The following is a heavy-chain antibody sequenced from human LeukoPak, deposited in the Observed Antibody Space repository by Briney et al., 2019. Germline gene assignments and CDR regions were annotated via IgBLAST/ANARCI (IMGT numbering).Heavy chain of an antibody. J-gene: IGHJ3*02. CDR3: ARDRITIETRAFDI. CDR2: IYYSGST. V-gene: IGHV4-30-4*08. D-gene: IGHD3-3*01. Sequence: SQTLSLTCTVSGGSIGSGDYYWSWIRQPPGKGLEWIGYIYYSGSTYYNPSLKSRVTISVDTSNNQFSLKLSSVTAADTAVYYCARDRITIETRAFDIWGQGTMVTVSS. CDR1: GGSIGSGDYY.